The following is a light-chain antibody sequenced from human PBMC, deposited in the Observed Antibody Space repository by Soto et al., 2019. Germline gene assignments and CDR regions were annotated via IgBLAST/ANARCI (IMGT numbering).Light chain of an antibody. Sequence: DIQMTQSPSTLSASVGDRVTITCRASQSISTWLAWYQQKPGKAPKLLIYKVSTLESGVPSRFSGGGSGKDFTLTIAGLQPDDFETYYCHQSFSTPRTFGQGTKVDIK. CDR2: KVS. J-gene: IGKJ1*01. CDR1: QSISTW. V-gene: IGKV1-5*03. CDR3: HQSFSTPRT.